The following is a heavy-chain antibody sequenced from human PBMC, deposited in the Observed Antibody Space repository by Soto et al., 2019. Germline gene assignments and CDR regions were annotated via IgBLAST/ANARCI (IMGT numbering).Heavy chain of an antibody. CDR1: GYSFTRYG. CDR2: INAYNGNT. J-gene: IGHJ6*02. Sequence: ASVKVSCKASGYSFTRYGIGWARQAPGQGLEWMGWINAYNGNTNYAQNLQGRLTLTTDTSTTTAYMELRSLRSNDTAIYYCAMVDVYVTPSPQDVWGQGTMVTV. D-gene: IGHD3-16*01. CDR3: AMVDVYVTPSPQDV. V-gene: IGHV1-18*01.